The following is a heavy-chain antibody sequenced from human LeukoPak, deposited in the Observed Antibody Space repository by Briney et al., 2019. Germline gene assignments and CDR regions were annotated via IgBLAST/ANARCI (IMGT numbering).Heavy chain of an antibody. CDR2: IYPGDSDT. CDR1: GYSFTSYW. V-gene: IGHV5-51*01. Sequence: GESLKISCKGSGYSFTSYWIGWVRQMPGKGLEWMGIIYPGDSDTRYSPSFQGQVTIPADKSISTAYLQWSSLKASDTAMYYCATLIGFSPTSRGVRRGYYMDVWGKGTTVTVSS. J-gene: IGHJ6*03. CDR3: ATLIGFSPTSRGVRRGYYMDV. D-gene: IGHD3-10*01.